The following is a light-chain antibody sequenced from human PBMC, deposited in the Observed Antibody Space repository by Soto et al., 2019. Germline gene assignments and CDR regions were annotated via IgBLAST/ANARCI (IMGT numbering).Light chain of an antibody. CDR2: DAS. V-gene: IGKV3-20*01. J-gene: IGKJ5*01. CDR1: QSVSSSTY. Sequence: EVVLTQSPFTLSFSPVERSTLSFIASQSVSSSTYLAWYQQKAGQAPRLLIYDASSRATGIPDRFSGSGSRTDFTLTISRLEPEDFAVYYCQQYGSSPITFGQGTRLEIK. CDR3: QQYGSSPIT.